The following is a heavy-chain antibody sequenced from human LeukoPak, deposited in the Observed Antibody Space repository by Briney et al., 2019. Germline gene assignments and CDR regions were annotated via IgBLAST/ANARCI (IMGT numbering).Heavy chain of an antibody. J-gene: IGHJ5*02. CDR2: IMPIFGTA. D-gene: IGHD2-2*01. V-gene: IGHV1-69*13. CDR1: GGTFSSYA. CDR3: AREDTPAAYKYNWFDP. Sequence: ASVKVSCKASGGTFSSYAISWVRQAPGQGLEWMGGIMPIFGTANYAQKFQGRVTITADESTSTAYMELSSLRSEDTAVYYCAREDTPAAYKYNWFDPWGQGTLVTVSS.